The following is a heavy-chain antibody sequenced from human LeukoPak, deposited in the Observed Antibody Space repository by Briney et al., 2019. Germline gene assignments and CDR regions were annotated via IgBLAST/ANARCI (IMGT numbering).Heavy chain of an antibody. J-gene: IGHJ4*02. CDR2: IKQDGSEK. CDR1: GGSFSGYY. Sequence: PSETLSLTCAVYGGSFSGYYWSWVRQAPGKGLEWVANIKQDGSEKYYVDSVKGRFTISRDNAKNSLYLQMNSLRAEDTAVYYCAREDEGAYYYDSSGFFDYWGQGTLVTVSS. D-gene: IGHD3-22*01. CDR3: AREDEGAYYYDSSGFFDY. V-gene: IGHV3-7*01.